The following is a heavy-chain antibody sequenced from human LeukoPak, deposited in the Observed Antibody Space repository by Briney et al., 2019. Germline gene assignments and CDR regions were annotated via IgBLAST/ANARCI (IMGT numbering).Heavy chain of an antibody. D-gene: IGHD1-26*01. CDR1: GFTFSSYW. CDR2: INSDGSST. Sequence: QSGGSLRLSCAASGFTFSSYWMHWVRQAPGKGLVWVSRINSDGSSTSYADSVKGRFTISRDNAKNTLYLQMNSLRAEDTAVYYRARDRLGARVVNWGQGTLVTVSS. J-gene: IGHJ4*02. CDR3: ARDRLGARVVN. V-gene: IGHV3-74*01.